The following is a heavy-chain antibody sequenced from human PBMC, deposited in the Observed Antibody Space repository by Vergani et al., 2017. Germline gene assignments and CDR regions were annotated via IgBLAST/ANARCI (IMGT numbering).Heavy chain of an antibody. D-gene: IGHD1-7*01. CDR3: ARGYNWNYHFDC. CDR1: GYTFTSYA. CDR2: INAENGNT. J-gene: IGHJ4*02. Sequence: QVQFVQSGAEVKKPGASVKVSCKASGYTFTSYAMNWVRQAPGQRLEWMGWINAENGNTKYSQKFQGRVTITRDTSASTAYMGLSSLRSEDTAVYYCARGYNWNYHFDCWGQGTLVTVSS. V-gene: IGHV1-3*01.